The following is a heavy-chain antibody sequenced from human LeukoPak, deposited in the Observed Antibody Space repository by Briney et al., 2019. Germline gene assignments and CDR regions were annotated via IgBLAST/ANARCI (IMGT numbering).Heavy chain of an antibody. CDR2: ISGSGGST. CDR1: GFTFSSYA. J-gene: IGHJ4*02. D-gene: IGHD3-22*01. Sequence: GGSLRLSCAASGFTFSSYAMSWVRQAPGKGLEWVSAISGSGGSTYYADSVKGRFTISRDNSKNTLYLQMNSLRAEDTAVYYCPKEGTPAAPGYDISVYTNYWGQGTLVTV. V-gene: IGHV3-23*01. CDR3: PKEGTPAAPGYDISVYTNY.